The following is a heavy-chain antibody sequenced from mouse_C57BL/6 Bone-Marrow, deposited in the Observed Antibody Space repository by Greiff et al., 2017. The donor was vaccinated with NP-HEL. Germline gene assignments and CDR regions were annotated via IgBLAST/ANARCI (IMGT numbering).Heavy chain of an antibody. V-gene: IGHV1-69*01. CDR3: ARETTVVAWYFDV. J-gene: IGHJ1*03. CDR1: GYTFTSYW. D-gene: IGHD1-1*01. CDR2: IYPSDSYT. Sequence: QVQLQQPGAELVMPGASVKLSCKASGYTFTSYWMHWVKQRPGQGLEWIGEIYPSDSYTNYNQKFKGKSTLTVDKSSSKAYMQLSSLTSEDSAVYYCARETTVVAWYFDVWGTVTTVTVSS.